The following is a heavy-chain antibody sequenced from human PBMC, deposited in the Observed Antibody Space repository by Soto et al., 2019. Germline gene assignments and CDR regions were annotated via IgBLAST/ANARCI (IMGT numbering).Heavy chain of an antibody. D-gene: IGHD6-6*01. CDR1: GFTFSSYS. J-gene: IGHJ6*02. CDR3: ARDHNSIAARRGMDV. CDR2: ISSSSSYI. Sequence: GGSLRLSCAASGFTFSSYSMNWVRQAPGKGLEWVSSISSSSSYIYYADSVKGRFTISRDNAKNSLYLQMNSLRAEDTAVYYCARDHNSIAARRGMDVWGQGTTVTVSS. V-gene: IGHV3-21*01.